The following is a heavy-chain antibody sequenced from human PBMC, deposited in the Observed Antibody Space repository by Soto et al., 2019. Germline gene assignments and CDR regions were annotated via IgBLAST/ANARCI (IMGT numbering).Heavy chain of an antibody. D-gene: IGHD3-16*01. CDR2: IKSEINGGAV. Sequence: PGGSLRLSCAASGFTFSNAWINWVRQAPGKGLEWVGRIKSEINGGAVDYAAPVKGRFTISRDASQNTVYLQMNSLRADDTAAYYCAADLPDWGAYAFDYWGHGTQVTVSS. V-gene: IGHV3-15*07. CDR1: GFTFSNAW. J-gene: IGHJ4*01. CDR3: AADLPDWGAYAFDY.